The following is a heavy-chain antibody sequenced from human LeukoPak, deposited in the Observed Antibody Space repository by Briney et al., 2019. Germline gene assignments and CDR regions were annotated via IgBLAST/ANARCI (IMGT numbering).Heavy chain of an antibody. V-gene: IGHV1-8*02. CDR3: ARGPPIRGYRYGYDTGYYYSYSMDV. Sequence: ASVKVSCKTSGYTFTTYVIGWVRQATGQGLEWMGWMNPISGNTGHAQKFQGRVTMTRDTSISTAYMELSSLRSEDTAVYYCARGPPIRGYRYGYDTGYYYSYSMDVWGKGTTVTISS. CDR1: GYTFTTYV. CDR2: MNPISGNT. D-gene: IGHD5-18*01. J-gene: IGHJ6*03.